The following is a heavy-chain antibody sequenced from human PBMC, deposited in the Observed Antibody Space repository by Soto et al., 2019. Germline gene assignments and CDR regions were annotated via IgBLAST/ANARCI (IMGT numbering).Heavy chain of an antibody. CDR3: AREGQAPYYYDGMDV. CDR1: GYTFTNYG. J-gene: IGHJ6*02. Sequence: QVQVVQSGDEVKKPGASVKVSCKASGYTFTNYGFSWVRQAPGQGLEWMGGISGYNGNTKYAEKFQGRVTMTPDTSTSTANMELRSLRSDDTAVYYCAREGQAPYYYDGMDVWGQGTAVTVSS. CDR2: ISGYNGNT. V-gene: IGHV1-18*01.